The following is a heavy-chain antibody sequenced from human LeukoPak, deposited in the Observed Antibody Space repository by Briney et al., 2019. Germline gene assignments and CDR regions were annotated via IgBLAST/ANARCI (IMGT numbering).Heavy chain of an antibody. D-gene: IGHD2/OR15-2a*01. Sequence: GGSLRLSCAASGFTFSSYAMHWVRQAPGKGLEWVAVISYDGSNKYYADSVKGRFTISRDNSKNTLYLQMNSLRAEDTALYYCARDPFLYWGQGTLVTASS. V-gene: IGHV3-30*04. CDR3: ARDPFLY. J-gene: IGHJ4*02. CDR1: GFTFSSYA. CDR2: ISYDGSNK.